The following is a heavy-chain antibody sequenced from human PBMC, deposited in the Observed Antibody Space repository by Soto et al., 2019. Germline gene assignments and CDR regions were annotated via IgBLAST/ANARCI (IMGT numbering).Heavy chain of an antibody. CDR1: GGSISSSNW. V-gene: IGHV4-4*02. J-gene: IGHJ6*02. Sequence: SETLSLTCAVSGGSISSSNWWSWVRQPPGKGLEWIGEIYHSGSTNYNPSLKSRVTMSVDKSKNQFSLKLSSVTAADAAVYYCARGGDILTGYGMDVWGQGTTVTVYS. D-gene: IGHD3-9*01. CDR3: ARGGDILTGYGMDV. CDR2: IYHSGST.